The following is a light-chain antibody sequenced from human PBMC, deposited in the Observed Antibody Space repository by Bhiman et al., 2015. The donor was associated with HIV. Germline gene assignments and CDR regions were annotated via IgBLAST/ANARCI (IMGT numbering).Light chain of an antibody. Sequence: QSVLTQPPSVSAAPGQKVTISCSGSSSNIGNIYVSWYQQLPGTAPKLLIYENNKRPSGIPDRFSGSKSGTSATLDISGLQTGDEADYYCGTWDRSVSGGRVFGTGTKVTVL. CDR3: GTWDRSVSGGRV. J-gene: IGLJ1*01. CDR1: SSNIGNIY. V-gene: IGLV1-51*02. CDR2: ENN.